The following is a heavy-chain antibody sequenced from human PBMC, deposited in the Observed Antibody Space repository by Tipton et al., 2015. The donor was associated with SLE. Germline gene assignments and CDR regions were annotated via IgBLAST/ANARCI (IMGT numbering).Heavy chain of an antibody. J-gene: IGHJ6*02. Sequence: TLSLTCTVSGGSVSSGSYYWSWIRQPPGKGLEWIGYIYYSGSTNYNPSLKSRVTISVDTSKNQFSLKLSSVTAADTAVYYCARSPYGNYDRYYCGMDVWGQGTTVTVSS. V-gene: IGHV4-61*01. D-gene: IGHD4-11*01. CDR2: IYYSGST. CDR1: GGSVSSGSYY. CDR3: ARSPYGNYDRYYCGMDV.